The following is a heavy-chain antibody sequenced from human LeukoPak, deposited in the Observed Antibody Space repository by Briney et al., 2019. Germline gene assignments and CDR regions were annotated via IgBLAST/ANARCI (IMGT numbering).Heavy chain of an antibody. CDR1: GFTFSSYW. CDR2: IKQDGSEK. D-gene: IGHD6-6*01. Sequence: GGSLRLSCAASGFTFSSYWMSWVRQAPGKGLEWVANIKQDGSEKYYVDSVKGRFTISRDNAKNSLYLQMNSLRAEDTAVYYCARVVSIAARPDYYYMDVWGKGTTVTVSS. CDR3: ARVVSIAARPDYYYMDV. V-gene: IGHV3-7*01. J-gene: IGHJ6*03.